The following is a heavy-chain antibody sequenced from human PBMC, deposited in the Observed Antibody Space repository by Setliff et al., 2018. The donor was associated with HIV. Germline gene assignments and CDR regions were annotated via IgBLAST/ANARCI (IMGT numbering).Heavy chain of an antibody. CDR1: GFTFSSNA. D-gene: IGHD3-16*02. Sequence: GGSLRLSCAASGFTFSSNAMSWVRQAPGKGLEWVSAISGSGITTYYADSVKGRFTISRDNSKNTVHLQMNSLRAEDTAVYYCARVRLGELSSIDYRGQGTLVTVSS. CDR2: ISGSGITT. J-gene: IGHJ4*02. CDR3: ARVRLGELSSIDY. V-gene: IGHV3-23*01.